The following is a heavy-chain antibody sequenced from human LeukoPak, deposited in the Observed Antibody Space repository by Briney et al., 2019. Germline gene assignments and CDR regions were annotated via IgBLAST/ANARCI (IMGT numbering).Heavy chain of an antibody. CDR2: IDAGNGNT. D-gene: IGHD6-13*01. J-gene: IGHJ6*02. CDR3: ARETRIAAAGRQGGYYYGMDV. CDR1: GYTFTSYA. V-gene: IGHV1-3*01. Sequence: GASVKVSCKASGYTFTSYAMHWVRQAPGQRLEWMGWIDAGNGNTKYSQKFQGRVTITRDTSASTAYMELSSLRSEDTAVYYCARETRIAAAGRQGGYYYGMDVWGQGTTVTVSS.